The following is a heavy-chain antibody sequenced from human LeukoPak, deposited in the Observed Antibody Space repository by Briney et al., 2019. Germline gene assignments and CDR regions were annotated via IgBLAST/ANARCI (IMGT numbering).Heavy chain of an antibody. V-gene: IGHV4-59*01. D-gene: IGHD3-22*01. Sequence: KPSETLSLTCTVSGGSISDYYWSWIRQPPGKGLEETGYIYYNGFTNYIPSLKSRVTMSVDTSKNQFSLKVTSLTAADTAMYYCARRLARGYLDFWGQGTLVTVSS. CDR1: GGSISDYY. CDR2: IYYNGFT. CDR3: ARRLARGYLDF. J-gene: IGHJ4*02.